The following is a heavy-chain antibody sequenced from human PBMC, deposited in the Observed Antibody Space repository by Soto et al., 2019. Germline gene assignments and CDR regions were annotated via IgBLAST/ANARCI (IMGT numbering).Heavy chain of an antibody. Sequence: GGSLRLSCAASGFTISSYAMHWVRQAPGKGLEWVAVISYDGSNKYYADSVKGRFTISRDNSKNTLYLQMNSLRAEDTAVYYCARVSLAVTRVDNYYYYGMDVWGQGTTVTVPS. CDR2: ISYDGSNK. CDR3: ARVSLAVTRVDNYYYYGMDV. J-gene: IGHJ6*02. CDR1: GFTISSYA. V-gene: IGHV3-30-3*01. D-gene: IGHD2-21*02.